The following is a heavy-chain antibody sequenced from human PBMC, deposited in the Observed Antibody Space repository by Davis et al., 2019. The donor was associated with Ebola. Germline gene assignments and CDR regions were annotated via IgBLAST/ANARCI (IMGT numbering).Heavy chain of an antibody. D-gene: IGHD2-2*01. CDR3: ARQGTTSWDS. V-gene: IGHV5-51*02. Sequence: KVSCKDSGYSFTSHMGAWSRPVCAKACVRMGTNYPGDSDTRYSPSFQGQVTISADKSISTAYLHWNSLKASDTATYYCARQGTTSWDSWGQGTLVTVS. CDR1: GYSFTSHM. CDR2: NYPGDSDT. J-gene: IGHJ4*02.